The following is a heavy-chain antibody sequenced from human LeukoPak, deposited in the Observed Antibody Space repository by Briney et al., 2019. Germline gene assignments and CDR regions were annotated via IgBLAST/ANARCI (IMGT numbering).Heavy chain of an antibody. CDR2: INHSGST. D-gene: IGHD3-16*01. CDR1: GGSFSGYY. CDR3: ARGPQELWKXXXPTXGFDX. V-gene: IGHV4-34*01. Sequence: SETLSLTCAVYGGSFSGYYWSWIRQPPGKGLEWIGEINHSGSTNYNPSLKSRVTISVDTSKNQFSLKLSSVTAADTAVYYCARGPQELWKXXXPTXGFDXWGQGTLVTVS. J-gene: IGHJ4*02.